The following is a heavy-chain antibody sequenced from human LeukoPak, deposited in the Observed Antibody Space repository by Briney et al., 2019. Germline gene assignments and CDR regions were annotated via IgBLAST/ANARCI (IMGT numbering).Heavy chain of an antibody. D-gene: IGHD5-12*01. CDR3: VKVGDSGYGEYYQH. J-gene: IGHJ1*01. Sequence: EGSLRLSCSASGFTFRDYPIHWVRQAPGEGLQYVSAISSAGGTTYYADSVRGRFTISRDNSKNTLYLQMSSLGAEDTALYYCVKVGDSGYGEYYQHWGQGTLVTVSS. CDR1: GFTFRDYP. CDR2: ISSAGGTT. V-gene: IGHV3-64D*06.